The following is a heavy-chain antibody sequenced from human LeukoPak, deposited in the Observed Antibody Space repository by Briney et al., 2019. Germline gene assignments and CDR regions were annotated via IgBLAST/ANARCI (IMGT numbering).Heavy chain of an antibody. CDR2: ISYDGSNK. V-gene: IGHV3-30*18. J-gene: IGHJ4*02. D-gene: IGHD2-21*01. CDR1: GFTFSSYG. CDR3: AENDDWFDY. Sequence: GSLRLSCAASGFTFSSYGMHWVRQAPGKGLEWVAVISYDGSNKYYADSVKGRFTISRDNSKNTLYLQMNSLRAEDTAVYYCAENDDWFDYWGQGTLVTVSS.